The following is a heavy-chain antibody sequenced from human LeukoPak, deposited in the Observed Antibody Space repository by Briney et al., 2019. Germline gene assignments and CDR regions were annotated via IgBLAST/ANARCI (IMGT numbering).Heavy chain of an antibody. V-gene: IGHV1-69*13. CDR2: IIPIFGTA. J-gene: IGHJ4*02. D-gene: IGHD1-26*01. CDR3: ARHDGSYLQYFDY. Sequence: GASVTVSCKASGGTFSSYAISWVRQAPGQGLEWMGGIIPIFGTANYAQKFQGRVTVTADESTSTAYMELSSLRSEDTAVYYCARHDGSYLQYFDYWGQGTLVTVSS. CDR1: GGTFSSYA.